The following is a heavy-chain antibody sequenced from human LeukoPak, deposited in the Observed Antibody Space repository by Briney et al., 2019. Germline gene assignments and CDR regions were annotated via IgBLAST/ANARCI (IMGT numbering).Heavy chain of an antibody. CDR2: IRSEAYGGTT. J-gene: IGHJ5*02. CDR3: TRALAHYDYVVGT. CDR1: GFTFGDYA. V-gene: IGHV3-49*04. D-gene: IGHD3-16*01. Sequence: GGSLRLSCSASGFTFGDYAVGWVRQAPGKGLEWVGFIRSEAYGGTTKYAASVKGRITISRDDSKSIAYLQMNSLKTEDTAVYYCTRALAHYDYVVGTWGQGTLVTVSS.